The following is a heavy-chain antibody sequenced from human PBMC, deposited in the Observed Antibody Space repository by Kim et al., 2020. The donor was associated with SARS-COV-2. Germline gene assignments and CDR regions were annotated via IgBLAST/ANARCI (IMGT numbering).Heavy chain of an antibody. J-gene: IGHJ4*02. Sequence: GGSLRLSCAASGFTFSSYGMHWVRQAPGKGLEWVAVISYDGSNKYYADSVKGRFTISRDNSKNTLYLQMNSLRAEDTAVYYCAKDRAGYNQNRRHFFDYWGQGTLVTVSS. D-gene: IGHD5-12*01. CDR2: ISYDGSNK. CDR3: AKDRAGYNQNRRHFFDY. CDR1: GFTFSSYG. V-gene: IGHV3-30*18.